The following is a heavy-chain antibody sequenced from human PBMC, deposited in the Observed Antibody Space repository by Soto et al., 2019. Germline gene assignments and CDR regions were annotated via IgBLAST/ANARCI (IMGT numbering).Heavy chain of an antibody. J-gene: IGHJ4*02. CDR2: TNSNSGGT. CDR3: ARPDDILTGSVDY. D-gene: IGHD3-9*01. Sequence: ASVKVSCKASGYTFTGYHMHWVRQAPGQGLEWMGWTNSNSGGTNYAQKFQGRVTMTRDTSISTAYMELSRLRSDDTAVYYCARPDDILTGSVDYWGQGTLVTVSS. CDR1: GYTFTGYH. V-gene: IGHV1-2*02.